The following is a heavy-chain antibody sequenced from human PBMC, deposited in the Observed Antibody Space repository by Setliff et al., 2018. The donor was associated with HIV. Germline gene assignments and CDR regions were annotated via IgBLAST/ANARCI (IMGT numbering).Heavy chain of an antibody. CDR3: ARDRASSGYYARFDH. CDR1: GFSFRSYA. D-gene: IGHD3-22*01. CDR2: ITGSGGST. J-gene: IGHJ4*02. V-gene: IGHV3-23*01. Sequence: GGSLRLSCKASGFSFRSYAMSWVRQAPGKGLEWVSGITGSGGSTYYADSVKGRSTISRDNSGDTLYLHINSLRAEDTAVYYCARDRASSGYYARFDHWGQGTLVTVSS.